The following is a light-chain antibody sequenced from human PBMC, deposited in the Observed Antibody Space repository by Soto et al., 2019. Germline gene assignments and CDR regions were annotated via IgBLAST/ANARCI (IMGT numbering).Light chain of an antibody. J-gene: IGKJ5*01. CDR3: QQYGRSPPIT. Sequence: EIVSTQSPGTLSLSPGERATISCRASQSVGNNYLAWYQQRPGQTPRLLIYGASSRATGIPDRFSGSGSGTDFSLTISTLEPEDFAVYYCQQYGRSPPITFGQGTRLEIK. CDR1: QSVGNNY. CDR2: GAS. V-gene: IGKV3-20*01.